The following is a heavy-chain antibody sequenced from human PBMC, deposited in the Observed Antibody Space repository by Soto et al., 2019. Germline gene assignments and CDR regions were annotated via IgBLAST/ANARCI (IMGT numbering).Heavy chain of an antibody. CDR1: GVSVTTGGGYY. D-gene: IGHD3-10*01. V-gene: IGHV4-31*03. Sequence: ASETLSLTCSVSGVSVTTGGGYYWSWIRQHPGKGLEWIGYIYYSGSTYYNPSLNSRVTISADPSTNQFSLTMTSVTVADTAMYFCAKDEGLLWSGELVWGQGILVTVSS. CDR3: AKDEGLLWSGELV. J-gene: IGHJ4*02. CDR2: IYYSGST.